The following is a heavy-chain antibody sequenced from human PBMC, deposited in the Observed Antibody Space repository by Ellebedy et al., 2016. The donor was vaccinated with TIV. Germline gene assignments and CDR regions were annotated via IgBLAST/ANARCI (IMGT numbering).Heavy chain of an antibody. J-gene: IGHJ4*02. CDR3: ATWAIGTFQSFSD. V-gene: IGHV4-59*01. CDR2: VYHTGAT. D-gene: IGHD2/OR15-2a*01. CDR1: GGSIRGYY. Sequence: MPGGSLRLSCTVSGGSIRGYYWSWIRQAPGKGLEWIGHVYHTGATNYKHSLKSRVTISMDTAENQVSLKMTSLTAADTAVYYCATWAIGTFQSFSDWGQGALVTVSS.